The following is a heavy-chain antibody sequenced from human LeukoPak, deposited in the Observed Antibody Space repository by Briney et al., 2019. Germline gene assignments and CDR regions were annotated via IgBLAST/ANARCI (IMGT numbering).Heavy chain of an antibody. Sequence: PSETLSLTCAVYGGSFSGYYWSWIRQPPGKGLEWIGEINHSGSTNCNPSLKSRVTISVDTSKNQFSLKLSSVTAADTAVYYCAFYYYDSSGYYYFDYWGQGTLVTVSS. V-gene: IGHV4-34*01. CDR3: AFYYYDSSGYYYFDY. D-gene: IGHD3-22*01. CDR1: GGSFSGYY. CDR2: INHSGST. J-gene: IGHJ4*02.